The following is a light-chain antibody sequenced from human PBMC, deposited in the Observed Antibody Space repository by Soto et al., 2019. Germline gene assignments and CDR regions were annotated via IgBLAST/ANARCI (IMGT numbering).Light chain of an antibody. Sequence: IVMTQSPATLSVSPGEPATLSCRASQGVGSNLAWYQQKPGRAPRLLIYDASNRATGIPARFSGGGSGTDFTLTISSLEPEDFAVYYCQQRSSWPLTFGGGTKVDIK. CDR2: DAS. J-gene: IGKJ4*01. CDR3: QQRSSWPLT. CDR1: QGVGSN. V-gene: IGKV3-11*01.